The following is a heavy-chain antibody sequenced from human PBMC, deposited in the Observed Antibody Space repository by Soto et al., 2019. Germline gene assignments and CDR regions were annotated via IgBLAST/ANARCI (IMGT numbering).Heavy chain of an antibody. Sequence: ASVKVSCKVSGYTITCCAMHWVRQAPGQRPEWMGWFNAGDGDTKYSQKLQGRVTMTTDTSTSTAYMELRSLRSDDTAVYYCAREGAYPHGRDVWGQGTTVTVSS. D-gene: IGHD3-16*01. CDR1: GYTITCCA. CDR3: AREGAYPHGRDV. V-gene: IGHV1-3*01. CDR2: FNAGDGDT. J-gene: IGHJ6*02.